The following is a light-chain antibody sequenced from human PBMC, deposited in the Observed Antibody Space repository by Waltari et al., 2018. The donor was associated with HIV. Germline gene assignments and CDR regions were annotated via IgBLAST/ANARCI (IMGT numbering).Light chain of an antibody. V-gene: IGLV1-44*01. J-gene: IGLJ3*02. CDR2: NNN. Sequence: QAVLTQPPSAPGTPAQRITISCSGSSSNIGSDAVNWYQQLPGTAANRLINNNNQRPSGVPDRFSASKSGTSASLAISGLQSEDEADYYCATWDHRLNGWVFGGGTKLTVL. CDR3: ATWDHRLNGWV. CDR1: SSNIGSDA.